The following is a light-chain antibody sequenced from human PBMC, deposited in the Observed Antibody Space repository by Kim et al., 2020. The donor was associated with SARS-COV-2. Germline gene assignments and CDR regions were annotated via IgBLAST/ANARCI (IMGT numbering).Light chain of an antibody. Sequence: SYELTQPLSVSVALGQTARITCGGDNIGSKNVHWYQQKPGQAPVLVIYRDSNRPSGIPEAFSGFNSGNTATLTITRAQAGDEADYYCQVWHSSTGVFGTGTKVTVL. CDR3: QVWHSSTGV. CDR1: NIGSKN. J-gene: IGLJ1*01. V-gene: IGLV3-9*01. CDR2: RDS.